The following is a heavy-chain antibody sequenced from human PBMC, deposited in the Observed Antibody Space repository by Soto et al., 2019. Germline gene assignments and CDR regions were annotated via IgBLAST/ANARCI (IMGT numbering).Heavy chain of an antibody. V-gene: IGHV3-13*01. CDR3: ARELADTVTAAWNFDL. D-gene: IGHD4-17*01. Sequence: VGSLRLSCEASGVTFSTSDMHWVRQPTGKSLEWVSAIGRGGDTYYHDSVKGRFTISRENAMSSLYLQMNSLRAGDTAVYYCARELADTVTAAWNFDLWGRGTLVTVSS. CDR1: GVTFSTSD. CDR2: IGRGGDT. J-gene: IGHJ2*01.